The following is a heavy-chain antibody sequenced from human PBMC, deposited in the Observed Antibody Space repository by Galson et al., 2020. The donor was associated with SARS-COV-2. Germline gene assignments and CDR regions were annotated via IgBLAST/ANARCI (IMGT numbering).Heavy chain of an antibody. V-gene: IGHV2-70*04. CDR2: IDWDNDK. CDR1: GFSLRTSGMR. D-gene: IGHD3-22*01. J-gene: IGHJ4*02. CDR3: ARDYYYDSSGYYFDY. Sequence: SGPTLVKPTQTLTLTCTFSGFSLRTSGMRVSWVRQPPWKALEWLARIDWDNDKVYNTSLKTRLTISKDTSKNQVVLIMTNMDPVDTATYYCARDYYYDSSGYYFDYWGQGTLVTVSS.